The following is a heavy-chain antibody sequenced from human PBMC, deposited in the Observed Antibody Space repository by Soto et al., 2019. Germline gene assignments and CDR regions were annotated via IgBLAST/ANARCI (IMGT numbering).Heavy chain of an antibody. CDR2: INPDGSYT. CDR1: GFTFSSSW. CDR3: AKVTSGY. V-gene: IGHV3-74*01. D-gene: IGHD2-15*01. Sequence: PGGSLRLSCAASGFTFSSSWMHWVRQAPGKGLVWVSHINPDGSYTTYADSVKGRFSISRDNSKNTLYLQMNSLRAEDTAVYYCAKVTSGYWGQGTLVTVSS. J-gene: IGHJ4*02.